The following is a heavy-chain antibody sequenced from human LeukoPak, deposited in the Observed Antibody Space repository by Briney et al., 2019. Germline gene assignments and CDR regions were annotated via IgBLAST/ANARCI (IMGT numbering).Heavy chain of an antibody. CDR2: MNPNSGNT. V-gene: IGHV1-8*03. D-gene: IGHD4-17*01. CDR1: GYTFTSYD. J-gene: IGHJ6*03. Sequence: ASVKVSCKASGYTFTSYDINWVRQATGQGLEWMGWMNPNSGNTGYAQKCQGRVTITRNTSISTAYMELSSLRSEDTAVYYCARGVEVTTGYYYYYMDVWGKGTTVTVSS. CDR3: ARGVEVTTGYYYYYMDV.